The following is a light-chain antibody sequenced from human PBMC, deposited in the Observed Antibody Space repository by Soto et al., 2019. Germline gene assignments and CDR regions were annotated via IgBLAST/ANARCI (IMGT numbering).Light chain of an antibody. Sequence: QSVLTQPASVSGSTGQSITISCTGTSSDVGGYNYVSWYQQHPGKAPKLMIYEVSNRPSGVSNGFSGSKSGNTASLTISGLQAEDEADYYCSSYTSSSTRVFGGGTTLTVL. J-gene: IGLJ3*02. V-gene: IGLV2-14*01. CDR2: EVS. CDR1: SSDVGGYNY. CDR3: SSYTSSSTRV.